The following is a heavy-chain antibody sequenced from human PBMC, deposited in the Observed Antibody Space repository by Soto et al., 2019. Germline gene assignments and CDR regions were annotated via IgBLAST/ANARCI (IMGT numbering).Heavy chain of an antibody. D-gene: IGHD4-4*01. CDR2: ISYDGSNK. CDR1: GFTFSSYG. Sequence: SGGSLRLSCAASGFTFSSYGMHWVRQAPCKGLEWVAVISYDGSNKYYADSVKGRFTISRDNSKNTLYLQMNSLRAEHTAVYYCSKYPNPYYSNDFGSTHLGVMDVWGQGNAVTVSS. V-gene: IGHV3-30*18. J-gene: IGHJ6*02. CDR3: SKYPNPYYSNDFGSTHLGVMDV.